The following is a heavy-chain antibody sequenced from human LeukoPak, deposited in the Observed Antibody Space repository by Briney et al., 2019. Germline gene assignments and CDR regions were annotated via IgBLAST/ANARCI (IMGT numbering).Heavy chain of an antibody. CDR2: IRQDGSEK. J-gene: IGHJ4*02. CDR1: GFTFGSYW. V-gene: IGHV3-7*01. Sequence: GGSLRLSCAASGFTFGSYWMSWVRQAPGKGLEWVANIRQDGSEKYYADSVKGRFTISRDNAKNSLYLQMNSLRAEDTAVYYCARGRDFWSGYPDYWGQGTLVTVSS. CDR3: ARGRDFWSGYPDY. D-gene: IGHD3-3*01.